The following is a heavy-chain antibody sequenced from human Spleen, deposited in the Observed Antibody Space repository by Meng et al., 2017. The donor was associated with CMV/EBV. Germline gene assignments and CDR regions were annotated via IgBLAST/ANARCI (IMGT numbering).Heavy chain of an antibody. Sequence: SETLSLTCAVYGWSLSDYYWSWIRQPPGKGLEWIGEINHSGSTNYNPSLKSRVTVSIDTAKNQFSLKLSSVTAADTDLYYCARALYCSTTSCYRGAYYDLLTSRSLYNFYGMDVWGQGATVTVSS. CDR1: GWSLSDYY. CDR3: ARALYCSTTSCYRGAYYDLLTSRSLYNFYGMDV. J-gene: IGHJ6*02. CDR2: INHSGST. V-gene: IGHV4-34*01. D-gene: IGHD2-2*01.